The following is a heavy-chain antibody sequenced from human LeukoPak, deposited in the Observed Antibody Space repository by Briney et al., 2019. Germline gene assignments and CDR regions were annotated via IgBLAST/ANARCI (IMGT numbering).Heavy chain of an antibody. V-gene: IGHV3-64D*06. CDR1: GFAFSGYA. D-gene: IGHD5-24*01. J-gene: IGHJ4*02. Sequence: GGSLRLSCSASGFAFSGYAMHWVRQAPGKGLQYVSAISPTGGSTYYADSVKGRFSISRDNSKNTLYLQMSSLRPEDTAVYYCVPKGTEGYGGQEPLVTVS. CDR2: ISPTGGST. CDR3: VPKGTEGY.